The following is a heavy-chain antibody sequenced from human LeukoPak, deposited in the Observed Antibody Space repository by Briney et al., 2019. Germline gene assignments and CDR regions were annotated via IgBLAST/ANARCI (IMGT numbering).Heavy chain of an antibody. J-gene: IGHJ3*02. CDR2: IYYSGST. Sequence: SETLSLTCTVSGFSISSYYWSWIRQPPGKGLEWIGYIYYSGSTNYNPSLNRRVTISVDTSNNQFSLKLSSVTAAGTAMYYCARDNGPTDAFDIWGQGTMVSVSS. CDR1: GFSISSYY. D-gene: IGHD3-16*02. V-gene: IGHV4-59*01. CDR3: ARDNGPTDAFDI.